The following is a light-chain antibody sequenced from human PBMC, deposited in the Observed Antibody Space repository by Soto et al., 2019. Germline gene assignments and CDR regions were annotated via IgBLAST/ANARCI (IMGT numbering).Light chain of an antibody. CDR3: SSYGGSDNLI. CDR1: SNDLGGYNY. V-gene: IGLV2-8*01. CDR2: EVR. Sequence: QSALTQPPSASGSPGQSVTISCTGSSNDLGGYNYVSWYQHHPGKAPKLIIYEVRERPSGVPDRFSGSKSGNTASLTASGLQAEDEADYYCSSYGGSDNLIFGGGTKLTVL. J-gene: IGLJ2*01.